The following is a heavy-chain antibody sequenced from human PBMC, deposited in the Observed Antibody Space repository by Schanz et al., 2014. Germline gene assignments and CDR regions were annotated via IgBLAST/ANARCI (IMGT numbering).Heavy chain of an antibody. V-gene: IGHV1-18*01. CDR2: ISAYTNNT. J-gene: IGHJ5*02. CDR1: RYTFNTYG. Sequence: GPGVKEPGASVKVSCEASRYTFNTYGLNWVRQAPGQGLEWMGWISAYTNNTNYAQKVQGRVTMTTDTSTGTAYMELRSLRSDDTAVYYCARDRRRYCSTASCLHDNWFDPWGQGTVVIVSS. CDR3: ARDRRRYCSTASCLHDNWFDP. D-gene: IGHD2-2*01.